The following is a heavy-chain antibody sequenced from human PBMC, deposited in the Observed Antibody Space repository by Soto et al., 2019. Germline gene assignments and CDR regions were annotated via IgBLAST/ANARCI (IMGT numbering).Heavy chain of an antibody. CDR2: LYYSGST. D-gene: IGHD6-19*01. V-gene: IGHV4-39*01. CDR3: ARHTGETTSGWYGGVFDI. CDR1: GGSISSSNYY. Sequence: QLQLQESGPGLVKPSETLSLTCTVSGGSISSSNYYWGWIRQPPGKGLEWIGSLYYSGSTYYNPSLTSRVTISVDTSKNQFSLRLSSVTASDMAVYYCARHTGETTSGWYGGVFDIWGQGTMVTVSS. J-gene: IGHJ3*02.